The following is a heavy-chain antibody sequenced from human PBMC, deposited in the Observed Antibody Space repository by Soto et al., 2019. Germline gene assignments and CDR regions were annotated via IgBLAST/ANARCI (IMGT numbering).Heavy chain of an antibody. CDR1: GGTFSTYG. D-gene: IGHD4-17*01. CDR2: IIPKFGTK. Sequence: QVQLVQSGAEVKKPGSSVKVSCKASGGTFSTYGMNWVRLAPGQGLEWMGGIIPKFGTKNYAQKFQGRVTITADESTNTAYVELKYLRSEDTAVYFCARELDPYYGGNSLSLDYWGQGTLVTVSS. J-gene: IGHJ4*02. V-gene: IGHV1-69*13. CDR3: ARELDPYYGGNSLSLDY.